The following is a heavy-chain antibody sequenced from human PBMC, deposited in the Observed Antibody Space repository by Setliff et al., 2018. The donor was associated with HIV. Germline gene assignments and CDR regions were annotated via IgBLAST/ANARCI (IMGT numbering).Heavy chain of an antibody. V-gene: IGHV4-59*08. Sequence: SETLSLTCTVSGGSISSHYWSWIRQPPGKGLEWIGRIYITGSTSYNPSLKSRVTISIDTSKSQFSLKLSSVTAADTAVYYCARHASRDGYNFDYWGQGTLVTAPQ. D-gene: IGHD5-12*01. J-gene: IGHJ4*02. CDR3: ARHASRDGYNFDY. CDR2: IYITGST. CDR1: GGSISSHY.